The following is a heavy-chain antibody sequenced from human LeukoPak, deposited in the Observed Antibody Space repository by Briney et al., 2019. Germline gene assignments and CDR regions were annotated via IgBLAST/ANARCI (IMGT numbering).Heavy chain of an antibody. CDR1: GYTFTSYA. CDR2: INAGNGNT. D-gene: IGHD3-22*01. Sequence: ASVKVSCKASGYTFTSYAMHWVRQAPGQRLEWMGWINAGNGNTKYSQEFQGRVTITRDTSASTAYMELSSLRSDDTAVYYCARDFLEERYYYGSSGLPPLGYWGQGTLVTVSS. CDR3: ARDFLEERYYYGSSGLPPLGY. J-gene: IGHJ4*02. V-gene: IGHV1-3*01.